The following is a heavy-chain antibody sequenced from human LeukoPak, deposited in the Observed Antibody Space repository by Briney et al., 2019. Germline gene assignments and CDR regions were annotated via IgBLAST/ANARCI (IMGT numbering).Heavy chain of an antibody. CDR3: ARTYYYGSGSNDH. CDR2: ISVSSNYI. J-gene: IGHJ4*02. D-gene: IGHD3-10*01. CDR1: GFPFRSYI. V-gene: IGHV3-21*01. Sequence: GGSLRLSRAASGFPFRSYIMNWVRPAPGKGLEWVSSISVSSNYIYFADSVKGRFTISRDNAKNSLYLQMNRLRAGDTAVSYCARTYYYGSGSNDHWGQGTLVTVSS.